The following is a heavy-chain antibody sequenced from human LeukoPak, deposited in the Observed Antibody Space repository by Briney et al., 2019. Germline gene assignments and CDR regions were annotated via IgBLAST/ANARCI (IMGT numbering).Heavy chain of an antibody. CDR3: TTIKRGDIFGYFDF. CDR1: GGSISSYH. D-gene: IGHD5-18*01. CDR2: MYYKGVS. Sequence: SETLSLTCTFSGGSISSYHWNWIRQTPGKGLEWIGYMYYKGVSNYNPSLKGRVAISVDSSKNQFSLKVTSVTAADTAIYYCTTIKRGDIFGYFDFWGQGALVTVSS. V-gene: IGHV4-59*01. J-gene: IGHJ4*02.